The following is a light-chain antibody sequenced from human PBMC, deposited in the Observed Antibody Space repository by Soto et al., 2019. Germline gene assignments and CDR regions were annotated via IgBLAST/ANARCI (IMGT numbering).Light chain of an antibody. V-gene: IGKV3-20*01. CDR3: QQFGGSSRT. CDR2: GAS. J-gene: IGKJ1*01. Sequence: EIVLTQSPDTLSLSPGERATLSCRASQSISNTYLAWYQQKPGQAPRLLIYGASFRATGIPDRFTGSGSGTDFTLTITRLEPEDFAVYYCQQFGGSSRTFGQGTKVDIK. CDR1: QSISNTY.